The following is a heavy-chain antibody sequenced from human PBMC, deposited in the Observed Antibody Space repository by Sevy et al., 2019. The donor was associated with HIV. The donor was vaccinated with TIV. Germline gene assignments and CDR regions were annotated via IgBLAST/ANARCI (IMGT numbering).Heavy chain of an antibody. Sequence: ASVRVSCKASGYTFTSYGISWVRQAPGQGLEWMGWISAYNGNTNYAQKLQGRVTRTTDTSTSTAYMELRILRSDDTAVYYCALLVGDGYKLGYGIDVWGQGTTVTVSS. J-gene: IGHJ6*02. CDR3: ALLVGDGYKLGYGIDV. V-gene: IGHV1-18*01. CDR1: GYTFTSYG. D-gene: IGHD5-12*01. CDR2: ISAYNGNT.